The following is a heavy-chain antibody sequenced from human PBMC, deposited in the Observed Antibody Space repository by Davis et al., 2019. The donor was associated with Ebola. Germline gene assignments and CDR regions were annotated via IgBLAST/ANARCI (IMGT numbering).Heavy chain of an antibody. D-gene: IGHD2-8*01. CDR1: GFTFDDYI. CDR3: AKDRFTNDAGWYYFDH. Sequence: GESLKISCAASGFTFDDYIMHWVRQAPGKGLEWGSLITWDGGITNYADSVKGRFTISRDNSQNMVYLQIDSLRPDDTAVYHCAKDRFTNDAGWYYFDHWGQGTLVTAST. J-gene: IGHJ4*02. CDR2: ITWDGGIT. V-gene: IGHV3-43*01.